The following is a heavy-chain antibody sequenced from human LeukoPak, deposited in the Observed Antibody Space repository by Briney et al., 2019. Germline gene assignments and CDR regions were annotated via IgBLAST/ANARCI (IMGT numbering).Heavy chain of an antibody. CDR2: IIPIFGIA. V-gene: IGHV1-69*04. D-gene: IGHD2-2*01. Sequence: SVKVSCKASGGTFSSYAISWVRQAPGQGLEWMGRIIPIFGIANYAQKFQGRVTITADKSTSTAYMELSSLRSGDTAVYYCASEYCSSTSCLGNYYYGMDVWGQGTTVTVSS. CDR1: GGTFSSYA. CDR3: ASEYCSSTSCLGNYYYGMDV. J-gene: IGHJ6*02.